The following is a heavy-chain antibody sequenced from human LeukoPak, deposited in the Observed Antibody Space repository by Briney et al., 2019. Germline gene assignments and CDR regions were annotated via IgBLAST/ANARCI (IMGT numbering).Heavy chain of an antibody. Sequence: SETLSLTCTVSGGSVSSGSYYWSWIRQPPGKGLEWIGEINHSGSTNYNPSLKSRVTISVDTSKNQFSLKLSSVTAADTAVYYCARGAPPRVWGQGTTVTVSS. CDR1: GGSVSSGSYY. CDR2: INHSGST. V-gene: IGHV4-61*01. CDR3: ARGAPPRV. J-gene: IGHJ6*02.